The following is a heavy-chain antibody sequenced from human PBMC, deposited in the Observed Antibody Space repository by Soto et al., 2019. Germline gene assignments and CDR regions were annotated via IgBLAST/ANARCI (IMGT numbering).Heavy chain of an antibody. CDR1: GFTFSDYY. CDR3: ARDSSGGYSGSLGY. D-gene: IGHD5-12*01. V-gene: IGHV3-11*01. J-gene: IGHJ4*02. Sequence: QVQLVESGGGLVKSGGSLRLSCAASGFTFSDYYMSWIRQAPGRGLEWVSYMSSSGTTIYYADSVKGRFTISRDNAKNALYLQMNSLRAEDTAVYYCARDSSGGYSGSLGYWGQGTLVTVSS. CDR2: MSSSGTTI.